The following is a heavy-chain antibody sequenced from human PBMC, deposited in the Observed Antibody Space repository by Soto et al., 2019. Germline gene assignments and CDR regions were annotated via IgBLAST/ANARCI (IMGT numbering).Heavy chain of an antibody. Sequence: QVQLVESGGGVVQPGRSLRLSCAASGFTFSSYGMHWVRQAPGKGLEWVAVISYDGSNKYYADSVKGRFTISRDNSKNTLYLQMNSLRDEDTVVYYCAKVRSSSGSYADLDYWGQGTLVTVSS. D-gene: IGHD3-10*01. CDR3: AKVRSSSGSYADLDY. J-gene: IGHJ4*02. V-gene: IGHV3-30*18. CDR2: ISYDGSNK. CDR1: GFTFSSYG.